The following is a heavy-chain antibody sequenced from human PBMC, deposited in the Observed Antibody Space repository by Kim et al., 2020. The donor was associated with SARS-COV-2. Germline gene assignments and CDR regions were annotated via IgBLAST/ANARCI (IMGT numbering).Heavy chain of an antibody. Sequence: SETLSLTCTVSGGSISSYYWSWIRQPPGKGLEWIGYIYYSGSTNYNPSLKSRGTISVDTSKNQFSLKLSSVTAADTAVDYCARAPLSSALGAWDIWGQG. J-gene: IGHJ3*02. CDR2: IYYSGST. D-gene: IGHD6-25*01. V-gene: IGHV4-59*01. CDR3: ARAPLSSALGAWDI. CDR1: GGSISSYY.